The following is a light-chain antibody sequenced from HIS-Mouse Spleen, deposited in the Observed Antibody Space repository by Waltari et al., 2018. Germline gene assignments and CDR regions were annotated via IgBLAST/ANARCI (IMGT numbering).Light chain of an antibody. V-gene: IGLV3-10*01. CDR1: ALPKKY. CDR3: YSTDSSGNHRV. Sequence: SYELTQPPSVSVSPGQTARITCSGDALPKKYAYWYQQKSGQAPVLVIYEDSKRPSGIPERFSGYSSGTMATLTISVAQVEDEADYYCYSTDSSGNHRVFGGGTKLTVL. CDR2: EDS. J-gene: IGLJ2*01.